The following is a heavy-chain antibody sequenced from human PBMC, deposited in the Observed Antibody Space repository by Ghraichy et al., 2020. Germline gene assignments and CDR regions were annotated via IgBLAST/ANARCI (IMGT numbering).Heavy chain of an antibody. Sequence: GGSLRLSCAASGFTFSNYWMTWVRQAPGKGLEWVANIKQDASEKYYVDSVTGRFTISRDNAKNSMYLQMNSLRAEDTAIYYCARGAPKWDPKQGSFDIWGQGTMVTVSS. CDR1: GFTFSNYW. D-gene: IGHD1-26*01. V-gene: IGHV3-7*01. CDR2: IKQDASEK. J-gene: IGHJ3*02. CDR3: ARGAPKWDPKQGSFDI.